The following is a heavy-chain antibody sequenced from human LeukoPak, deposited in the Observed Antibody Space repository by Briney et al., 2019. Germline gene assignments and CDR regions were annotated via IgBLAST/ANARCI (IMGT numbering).Heavy chain of an antibody. D-gene: IGHD3-10*02. CDR2: IIPIFGTA. Sequence: SVKVSCKASGGTFSSYAISWVRQAPGQGLEWMGGIIPIFGTASYAQKFQGGVTITADESTSTAYMELSSLRSEDTAVYYCARDVYYVRMGGDWFDPWGQGTLVTVSS. V-gene: IGHV1-69*13. CDR1: GGTFSSYA. J-gene: IGHJ5*02. CDR3: ARDVYYVRMGGDWFDP.